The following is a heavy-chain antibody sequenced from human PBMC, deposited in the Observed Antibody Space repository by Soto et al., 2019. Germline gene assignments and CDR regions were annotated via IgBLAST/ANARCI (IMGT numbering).Heavy chain of an antibody. CDR3: ARDGTVDTAMVTGPPYYFDY. Sequence: PGGSLRLSCAASGFTFSSYAMHWVRQAPGKGLEWVAVISYDGSNKYYADSVKGRFTISRDNSKNTLYLQMNSLRAEDTAVYYCARDGTVDTAMVTGPPYYFDYWGQGTLVTVSS. V-gene: IGHV3-30-3*01. CDR1: GFTFSSYA. J-gene: IGHJ4*02. D-gene: IGHD5-18*01. CDR2: ISYDGSNK.